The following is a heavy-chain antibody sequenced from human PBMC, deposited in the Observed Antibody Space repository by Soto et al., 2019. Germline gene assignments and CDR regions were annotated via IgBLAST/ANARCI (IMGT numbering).Heavy chain of an antibody. Sequence: SETLSLTCAVSGGSMSSSNWGSWVRQPPGKGLEWIGEIYHSGSTNYNPSLKSRVTISVDKSKNQFSLKLSSVTAADTAVHYWASVRGGYYYAMDVWGQGTTVTVS. CDR1: GGSMSSSNW. D-gene: IGHD3-10*02. CDR3: ASVRGGYYYAMDV. J-gene: IGHJ6*02. V-gene: IGHV4-4*02. CDR2: IYHSGST.